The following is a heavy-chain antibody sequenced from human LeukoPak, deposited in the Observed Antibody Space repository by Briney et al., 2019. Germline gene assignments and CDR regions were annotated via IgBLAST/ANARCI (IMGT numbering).Heavy chain of an antibody. V-gene: IGHV5-51*01. D-gene: IGHD5-18*01. CDR1: GYSFTSHW. J-gene: IGHJ6*03. Sequence: GESLKISCKGSGYSFTSHWIGWVRQMPGKGLEWMGIIYPGDSDTRYSPSFQGQVTISADKSISTAYLQWSSLKASDTAMYYCARRGYSYGRGNYYYYMDVWGKGTTVTVSS. CDR2: IYPGDSDT. CDR3: ARRGYSYGRGNYYYYMDV.